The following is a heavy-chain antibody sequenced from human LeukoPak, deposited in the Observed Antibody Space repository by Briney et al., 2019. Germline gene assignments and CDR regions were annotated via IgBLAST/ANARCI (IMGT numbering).Heavy chain of an antibody. V-gene: IGHV3-30*18. CDR3: AKGHTAMVNYFDY. D-gene: IGHD5-18*01. CDR1: GFTFSSYG. J-gene: IGHJ4*02. Sequence: GGPLRLSCAASGFTFSSYGVHWVRRAPGKGLEWVAVISYDGSNKYYADSVKGRFTISRDNSKNTLYLQMNSLRAEDTAVYYCAKGHTAMVNYFDYWGQGTLVTVSS. CDR2: ISYDGSNK.